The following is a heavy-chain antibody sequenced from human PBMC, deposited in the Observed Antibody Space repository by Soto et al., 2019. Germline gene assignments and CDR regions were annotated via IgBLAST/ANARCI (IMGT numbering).Heavy chain of an antibody. D-gene: IGHD6-6*01. CDR2: ISYDGSNK. Sequence: QVQLVESGGGVVQPGRSLRLSCAASGFTFSSHGMHWVRQAPGKGLEWVAVISYDGSNKYYADSVKGRFTISRDNSKNTLYLQMNSLRAEDTAVYYCAKQGVRIAARGFADYWGQGTLVTVSS. J-gene: IGHJ4*02. V-gene: IGHV3-30*18. CDR3: AKQGVRIAARGFADY. CDR1: GFTFSSHG.